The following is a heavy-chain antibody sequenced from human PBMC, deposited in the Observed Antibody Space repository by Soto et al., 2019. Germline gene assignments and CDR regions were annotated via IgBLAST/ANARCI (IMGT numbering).Heavy chain of an antibody. CDR2: INAGNGNT. D-gene: IGHD3-22*01. CDR3: ARGDYYDIHDY. Sequence: QVQLVQSGAEVKKPGASAKVSCKASGYTFTGYAIHWVRQAPGQRLEWMGWINAGNGNTKYSQKFQGRVTITRDTSASTAYMELSSLRSEDTAVYYCARGDYYDIHDYWGQGTLVTVSS. V-gene: IGHV1-3*01. J-gene: IGHJ4*02. CDR1: GYTFTGYA.